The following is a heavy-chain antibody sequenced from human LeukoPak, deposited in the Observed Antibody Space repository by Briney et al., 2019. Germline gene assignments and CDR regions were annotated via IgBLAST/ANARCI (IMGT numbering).Heavy chain of an antibody. CDR3: ARDAGQQLLRRYNWFDP. J-gene: IGHJ5*02. Sequence: ASVKVSCKASGYTFTGYYMHWVRQAPGQGLEWMGWINPNSGGTNYAQKFQGRVTMTRDTSISTAYMELSRLRSDDTAVYYCARDAGQQLLRRYNWFDPWGQGTLVTVSS. V-gene: IGHV1-2*02. D-gene: IGHD6-13*01. CDR2: INPNSGGT. CDR1: GYTFTGYY.